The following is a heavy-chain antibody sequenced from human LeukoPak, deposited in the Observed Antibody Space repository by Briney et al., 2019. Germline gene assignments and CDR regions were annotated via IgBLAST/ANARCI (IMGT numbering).Heavy chain of an antibody. CDR1: EYRFTTYW. J-gene: IGHJ5*02. CDR2: IYPGDSDT. Sequence: GESLKISCKGSEYRFTTYWIGWVRQMRGKGLEWMGIIYPGDSDTRYSPSFQGHVTISADKSISTAYLQWSSLRASDTAMYYCARGKVAAVGVKYTWFDPWGQGTLVTVSS. V-gene: IGHV5-51*01. CDR3: ARGKVAAVGVKYTWFDP. D-gene: IGHD6-13*01.